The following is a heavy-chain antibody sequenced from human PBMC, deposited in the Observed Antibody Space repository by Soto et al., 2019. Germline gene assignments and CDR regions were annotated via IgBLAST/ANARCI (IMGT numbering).Heavy chain of an antibody. D-gene: IGHD5-12*01. J-gene: IGHJ6*02. CDR2: ISTYNGDT. Sequence: EASVEVSCKASGYTFTRSGISWVRQAPGQGLEWMGWISTYNGDTNYAQTFQGRVTMTTDTSTSTVHMEVRSLRSDDTAVYYCAREGVAPYYYYGMDVWGQGTPVTVS. V-gene: IGHV1-18*01. CDR1: GYTFTRSG. CDR3: AREGVAPYYYYGMDV.